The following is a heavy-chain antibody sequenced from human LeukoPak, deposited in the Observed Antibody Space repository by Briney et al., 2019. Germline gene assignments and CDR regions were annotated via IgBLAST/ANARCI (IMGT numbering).Heavy chain of an antibody. D-gene: IGHD3-10*02. J-gene: IGHJ6*04. CDR1: GFTFSSSE. CDR3: AELGITMIGGV. Sequence: GGSLRLSCAASGFTFSSSEMNWVRQAPGKGLEWVSYISSSGSTIYYADSVKGRFTISRDNAKNSLYLQMNSLRAEDTAVYYCAELGITMIGGVWGKGTTVTISS. V-gene: IGHV3-48*03. CDR2: ISSSGSTI.